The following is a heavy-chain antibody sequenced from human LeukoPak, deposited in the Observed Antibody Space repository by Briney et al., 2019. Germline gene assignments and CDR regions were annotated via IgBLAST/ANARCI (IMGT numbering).Heavy chain of an antibody. CDR1: GGTFSSYA. Sequence: ASVKVSCKASGGTFSSYAISWVRQAPGQGLEWMGRIIPILGIANYAQKFQGRVTITADKSTSTAYMELSSLRSEDTAVYYCARGMRQQLLPTYWGQGTLVTVSS. J-gene: IGHJ4*02. CDR3: ARGMRQQLLPTY. V-gene: IGHV1-69*04. CDR2: IIPILGIA. D-gene: IGHD6-13*01.